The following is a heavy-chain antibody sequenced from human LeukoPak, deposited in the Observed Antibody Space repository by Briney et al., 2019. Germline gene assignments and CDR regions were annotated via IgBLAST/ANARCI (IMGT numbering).Heavy chain of an antibody. V-gene: IGHV3-30*04. CDR2: ISYDGSNK. D-gene: IGHD3-3*01. Sequence: GGSLRLSCAASGFTFSSYAMHWVRQAPGKGLEWVAVISYDGSNKYYADSVKGRFTISRDNSKNTLYLQMNSLRAKDTAVYYCGGMEYYFDYWGQGTLVTVSS. CDR1: GFTFSSYA. J-gene: IGHJ4*02. CDR3: GGMEYYFDY.